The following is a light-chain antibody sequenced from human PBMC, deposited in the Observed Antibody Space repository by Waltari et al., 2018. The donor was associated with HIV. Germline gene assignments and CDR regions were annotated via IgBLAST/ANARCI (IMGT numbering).Light chain of an antibody. CDR2: SNN. Sequence: QSVLTQPPSASGTPGQRVTISCSGSSSNIGSNTVNWYQLLPGTAPKLLIYSNNQRPPGVPDRLAGSKSGTSASLAISGLQSEDEANYYCAAWDDSLIGPVFGGGTKLTVL. V-gene: IGLV1-44*01. CDR1: SSNIGSNT. J-gene: IGLJ3*02. CDR3: AAWDDSLIGPV.